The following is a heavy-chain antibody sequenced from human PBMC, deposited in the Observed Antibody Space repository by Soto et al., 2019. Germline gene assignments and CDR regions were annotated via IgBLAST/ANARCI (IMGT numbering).Heavy chain of an antibody. CDR1: GGSISSSSYY. CDR2: IYYRGNT. J-gene: IGHJ4*02. D-gene: IGHD2-15*01. CDR3: AREGGGYCSGGSCQVDY. V-gene: IGHV4-39*02. Sequence: QLQLQESGPGLVKPSETLSLTCTVSGGSISSSSYYWGWIRQPPGKGLEWIGSIYYRGNTYYNPSLKSRVTLSVDPPKHQFSLKLSSVTAADTAVYYCAREGGGYCSGGSCQVDYWGQGTLVTVSS.